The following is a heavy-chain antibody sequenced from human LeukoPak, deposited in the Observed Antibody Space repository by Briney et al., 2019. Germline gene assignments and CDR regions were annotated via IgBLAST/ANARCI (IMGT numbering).Heavy chain of an antibody. D-gene: IGHD3-3*01. CDR1: GGSISSGDYY. CDR2: IYYSGST. CDR3: ARGRAYDFWSGYYKAGYFDY. Sequence: TLSLTCTVSGGSISSGDYYWSWIRQPPGKGLEWIGYIYYSGSTYYNPSLKSRVTISVDTSKNQFSLKLSSVTAADTAVYYCARGRAYDFWSGYYKAGYFDYWGQGTLVTVSS. J-gene: IGHJ4*02. V-gene: IGHV4-30-4*08.